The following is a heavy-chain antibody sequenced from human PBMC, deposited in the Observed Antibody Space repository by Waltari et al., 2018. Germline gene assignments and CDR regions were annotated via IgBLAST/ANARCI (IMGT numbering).Heavy chain of an antibody. CDR2: ISYEGSNK. CDR1: GFTFSSYA. Sequence: QVQLVESGGGVVQPGRSLRLSCAASGFTFSSYAMHWVRQAPGKGLGWGACISYEGSNKNYAEFVKGRFTISRDNSKNTLYVQMNSLRAEDTAVYYCARDLRSGWLFDYWGQGTLVTVSS. CDR3: ARDLRSGWLFDY. J-gene: IGHJ4*02. V-gene: IGHV3-30-3*01. D-gene: IGHD6-19*01.